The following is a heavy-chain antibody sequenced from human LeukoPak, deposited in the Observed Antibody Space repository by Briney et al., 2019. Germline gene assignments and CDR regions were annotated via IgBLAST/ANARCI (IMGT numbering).Heavy chain of an antibody. Sequence: SETLSHTCAVYGGSFSGYYWSWIRQPPGKGLEWIGEINHSGSTNYNPSLKSRVTISVDTSKNQFSLKLSSVTAADTAVYYCASLIVVVPAAKIYGMDVWGQGTTVTVSS. D-gene: IGHD2-2*01. CDR1: GGSFSGYY. CDR2: INHSGST. J-gene: IGHJ6*02. CDR3: ASLIVVVPAAKIYGMDV. V-gene: IGHV4-34*01.